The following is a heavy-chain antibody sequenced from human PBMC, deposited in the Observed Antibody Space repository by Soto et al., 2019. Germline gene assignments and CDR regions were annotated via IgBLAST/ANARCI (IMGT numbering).Heavy chain of an antibody. Sequence: GGSLRLSCAASGFSFTNFAMSWVRQAPGKGLEWVAGIGASGDITWYADSVKGRLSISRDNSKNTLYLQLNSLRFEDTAVYYCTKDDFTDRGDDYFDYWGPGTLVTVSS. J-gene: IGHJ4*02. V-gene: IGHV3-23*01. CDR3: TKDDFTDRGDDYFDY. D-gene: IGHD2-21*02. CDR1: GFSFTNFA. CDR2: IGASGDIT.